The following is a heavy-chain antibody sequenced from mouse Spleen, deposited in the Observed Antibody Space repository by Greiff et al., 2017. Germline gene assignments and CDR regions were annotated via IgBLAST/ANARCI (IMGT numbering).Heavy chain of an antibody. Sequence: VQLQQPGAELVKPGASVKLSCKASGYTFTSYWMHWVKQRPGRGLEWIGRIGPNSGGTKYNEKFKSKATLTVDKPSSTAYMQLSSLTSEDSAVYYCARWDMSYDGYYEGYWGQGTTLTVSS. CDR1: GYTFTSYW. J-gene: IGHJ2*01. V-gene: IGHV1-72*01. D-gene: IGHD2-3*01. CDR3: ARWDMSYDGYYEGY. CDR2: IGPNSGGT.